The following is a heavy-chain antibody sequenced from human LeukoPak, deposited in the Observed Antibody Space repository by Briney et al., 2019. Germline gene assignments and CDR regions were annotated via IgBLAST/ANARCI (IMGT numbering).Heavy chain of an antibody. CDR3: ASGPSTVTTQLGAFDI. J-gene: IGHJ3*02. Sequence: PSETLSLTCTVSGGSISSYYWSWIRQPPGKGLEWIGYIYYSGSTNYNPSLKSRVTISVDTSKNQFSLKLSSVTAADTAVYYCASGPSTVTTQLGAFDIWGQGTMVTVSS. D-gene: IGHD4-17*01. CDR2: IYYSGST. V-gene: IGHV4-59*12. CDR1: GGSISSYY.